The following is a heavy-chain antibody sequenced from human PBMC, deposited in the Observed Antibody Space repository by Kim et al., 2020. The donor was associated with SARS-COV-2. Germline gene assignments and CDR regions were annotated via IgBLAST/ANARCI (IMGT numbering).Heavy chain of an antibody. CDR3: ARGLGYYYGSGSSYYFDY. CDR2: INHSGST. Sequence: SETLSLTCAVYGGSFSGYYWSWIRQPPGKGLEWIGEINHSGSTNYNPSLKSRVTISVDTSKNQFSLKLSSVTAADTAVYYCARGLGYYYGSGSSYYFDY. V-gene: IGHV4-34*01. CDR1: GGSFSGYY. J-gene: IGHJ4*01. D-gene: IGHD3-10*01.